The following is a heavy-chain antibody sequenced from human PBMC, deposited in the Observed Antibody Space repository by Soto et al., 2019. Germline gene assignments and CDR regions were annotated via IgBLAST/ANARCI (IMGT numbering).Heavy chain of an antibody. D-gene: IGHD1-26*01. V-gene: IGHV3-21*01. Sequence: EVQLVESGGGLVKPGGSLRLSCEASGFTFSSYSMNWVRQAPGKGLEWVSSISSSSTYIYYADSVKGRFTISRDNAKNSLYLQMNSLRAEDTAVYYCARVVGATPLLDYWGQGTLVTVSS. CDR2: ISSSSTYI. CDR1: GFTFSSYS. J-gene: IGHJ4*02. CDR3: ARVVGATPLLDY.